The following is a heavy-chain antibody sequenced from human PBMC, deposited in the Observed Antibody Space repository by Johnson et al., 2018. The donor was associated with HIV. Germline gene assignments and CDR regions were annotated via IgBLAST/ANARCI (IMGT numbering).Heavy chain of an antibody. V-gene: IGHV3-30*18. CDR1: GFIFSDFG. CDR3: AKVFSDNWNLASSLDDAFNI. Sequence: VQVVESGGTVVQPGRSLRLSCAASGFIFSDFGMHWVRQAPGKGLEWVAVISHDANNKFYADSVKGRFAVSRDDSKNTLYLQMSSLRVVDTAVYYCAKVFSDNWNLASSLDDAFNIWGQGTMVTVSS. D-gene: IGHD1-1*01. J-gene: IGHJ3*02. CDR2: ISHDANNK.